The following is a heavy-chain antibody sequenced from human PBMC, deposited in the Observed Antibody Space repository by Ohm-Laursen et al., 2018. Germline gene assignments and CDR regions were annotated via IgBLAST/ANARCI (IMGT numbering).Heavy chain of an antibody. Sequence: SLRLSCAASGFSFSNAWMSWVRQAPGKGLEWIGRIKTRSHGATTDYAAPVKGRFTISRDDSKNTLYLQINSLKTEDTAVYYCTTDPAEGYYFDYWGQGTLATVSS. CDR2: IKTRSHGATT. CDR1: GFSFSNAW. J-gene: IGHJ4*02. D-gene: IGHD2-15*01. CDR3: TTDPAEGYYFDY. V-gene: IGHV3-15*01.